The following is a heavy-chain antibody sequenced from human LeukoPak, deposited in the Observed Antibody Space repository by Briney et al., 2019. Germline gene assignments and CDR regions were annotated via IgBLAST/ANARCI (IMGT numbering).Heavy chain of an antibody. J-gene: IGHJ4*02. Sequence: GGSLSLSCALCGFPFKRFMVLWARHAPGRGLECVAFITSTRGDIFYADSVKGRFTILRDNAKNSLYLQMDSRRAEDTAVYYCASTAGYYFDYWGQGSLVTVSS. CDR2: ITSTRGDI. D-gene: IGHD2-21*02. V-gene: IGHV3-21*05. CDR1: GFPFKRFM. CDR3: ASTAGYYFDY.